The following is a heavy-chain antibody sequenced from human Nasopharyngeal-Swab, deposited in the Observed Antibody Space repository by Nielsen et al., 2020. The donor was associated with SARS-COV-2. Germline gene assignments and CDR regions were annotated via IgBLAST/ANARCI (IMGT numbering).Heavy chain of an antibody. D-gene: IGHD3-3*01. CDR3: AKVYDFWSGYPTSTYWYFDL. CDR2: TEIGGTT. Sequence: GESLKISCDASGLTVSSTYMSWVRQAPGKGLEWVSVTEIGGTTHYADSVKGRFSISRDSSTNTLYLQMNNVRAEDTAVYYCAKVYDFWSGYPTSTYWYFDLWGRGTLVTVSS. J-gene: IGHJ2*01. CDR1: GLTVSSTY. V-gene: IGHV3-53*01.